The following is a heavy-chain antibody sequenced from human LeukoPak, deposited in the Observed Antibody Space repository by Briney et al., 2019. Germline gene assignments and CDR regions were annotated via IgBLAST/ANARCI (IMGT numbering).Heavy chain of an antibody. J-gene: IGHJ4*02. Sequence: GGFLRLSCAASGFTFSDYYMSWVRQAPGKGLEWVSVFTTGANYTYYADSVKGRFTMTRDNSKNTIFLQLNNVRADDTAVYFCAKAQGAWYYFDSWGQGTLVTVSS. D-gene: IGHD6-13*01. CDR1: GFTFSDYY. CDR3: AKAQGAWYYFDS. V-gene: IGHV3-23*03. CDR2: FTTGANYT.